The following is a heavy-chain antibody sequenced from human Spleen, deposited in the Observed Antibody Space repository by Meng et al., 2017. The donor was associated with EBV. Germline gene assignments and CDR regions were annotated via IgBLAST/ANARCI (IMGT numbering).Heavy chain of an antibody. D-gene: IGHD3-22*01. V-gene: IGHV4-30-4*01. CDR3: ARSYDSSGYQFDT. CDR1: GGSISSGGYY. Sequence: QVQLQEPGPGLVKPSETLSLTCTVSGGSISSGGYYWSWIRQPPGKGLEWIVYISDGGNTYYTPSLKSRLSISVDTSKNQFSLKLTSVTAADTAVYYCARSYDSSGYQFDTWGQGTLVTVSS. CDR2: ISDGGNT. J-gene: IGHJ5*02.